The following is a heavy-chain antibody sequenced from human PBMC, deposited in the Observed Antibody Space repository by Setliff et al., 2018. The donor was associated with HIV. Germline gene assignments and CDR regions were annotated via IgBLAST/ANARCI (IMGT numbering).Heavy chain of an antibody. Sequence: GESLTLSCTGSGYRFTNYWIAWVRQVPGKGLEWMGIIYPDDSDTRYNPSFQGQVIISVDKSINTAYLQWSSLKASDTAMYYCARPQYHQSSDAYDSWGQGTMVTVSS. CDR3: ARPQYHQSSDAYDS. CDR2: IYPDDSDT. J-gene: IGHJ3*01. V-gene: IGHV5-51*01. D-gene: IGHD3-10*01. CDR1: GYRFTNYW.